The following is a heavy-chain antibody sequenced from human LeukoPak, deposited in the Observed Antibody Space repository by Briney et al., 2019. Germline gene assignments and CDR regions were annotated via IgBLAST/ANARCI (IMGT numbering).Heavy chain of an antibody. CDR3: AITPGPYDSSTNYYPFDY. J-gene: IGHJ4*02. D-gene: IGHD3-22*01. CDR2: IHYRGTT. Sequence: PSETLSLTCTVSGGSIRRTNYYWGWIRQPPGKGLEWIGSIHYRGTTYNNPSLKSRVTISVDTSKNQFSLKMSSVTAADTAVYYCAITPGPYDSSTNYYPFDYWGQGTLVTVSS. V-gene: IGHV4-39*07. CDR1: GGSIRRTNYY.